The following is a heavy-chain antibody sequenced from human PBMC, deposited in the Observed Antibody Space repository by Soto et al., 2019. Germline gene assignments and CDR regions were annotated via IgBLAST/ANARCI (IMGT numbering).Heavy chain of an antibody. CDR2: ISGSGDST. V-gene: IGHV3-23*01. CDR1: GFTFSSND. CDR3: AKDNQDGSGVLGYYYYYGIDV. J-gene: IGHJ6*02. Sequence: GGSLRLSCVVSGFTFSSNDMTWVRQAPGKGLEWVSSISGSGDSTYYADSVKGRFTISRDNSRNTLYLQMNSLRAEDTAVNYCAKDNQDGSGVLGYYYYYGIDVWGQGTTVTVSS. D-gene: IGHD3-10*01.